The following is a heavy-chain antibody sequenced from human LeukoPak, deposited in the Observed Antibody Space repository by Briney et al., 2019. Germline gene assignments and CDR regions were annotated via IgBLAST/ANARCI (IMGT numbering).Heavy chain of an antibody. D-gene: IGHD6-13*01. CDR1: GGSISSGGYY. Sequence: PSQTLSLTCTVSGGSISSGGYYWSWIRQPPGKGLEWIGYIYHSGSTYYNPSLKGRVTISVDRSKNQFSLKLSSVTAADTAVYYCARTIAAAPRWFDPWGQGTLVTVSS. V-gene: IGHV4-30-2*01. J-gene: IGHJ5*02. CDR2: IYHSGST. CDR3: ARTIAAAPRWFDP.